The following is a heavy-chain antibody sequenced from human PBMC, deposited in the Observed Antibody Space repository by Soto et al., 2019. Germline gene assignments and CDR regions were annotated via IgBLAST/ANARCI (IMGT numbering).Heavy chain of an antibody. CDR2: IYHSGNT. CDR1: GGSISSGGYS. J-gene: IGHJ5*02. V-gene: IGHV4-30-2*01. CDR3: ARCCYYDSSGYYYPNWFDP. D-gene: IGHD3-22*01. Sequence: QLQLQESGSGLVKPSQTLSLTCAVSGGSISSGGYSWSWVRQPPGKGLEWIGYIYHSGNTYYNPSLKSRVTISVGRSKNQFSLKLSSVTAADTAMYYCARCCYYDSSGYYYPNWFDPWGQGTLVTVSS.